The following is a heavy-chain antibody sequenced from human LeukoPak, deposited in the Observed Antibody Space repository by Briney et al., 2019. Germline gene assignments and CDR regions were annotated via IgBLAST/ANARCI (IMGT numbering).Heavy chain of an antibody. J-gene: IGHJ6*02. CDR2: IYSGGST. V-gene: IGHV3-53*04. Sequence: ETLSLTCTVSGGSISSGGYYWSWVRQAPGKGLEWVSVIYSGGSTYYADSVKGRFTISRHNSKNTLYLQMNSLRAEDTAVYYCARDRSGMDVWGQGTTVTVSS. CDR3: ARDRSGMDV. CDR1: GGSISSGGYY.